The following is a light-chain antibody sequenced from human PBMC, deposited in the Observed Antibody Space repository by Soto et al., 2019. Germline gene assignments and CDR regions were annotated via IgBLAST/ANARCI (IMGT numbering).Light chain of an antibody. CDR3: QQSYSTPRT. V-gene: IGKV1-39*01. CDR1: QSIRSS. CDR2: DAS. Sequence: DIQMTHSPASVPASVGASVTITCRASQSIRSSLNWYQQKPGKPPNLLIYDASNLQSGVPSRFSGSGSGTDFTLTLSSLQPEDFATYYCQQSYSTPRTFGQGTKVEIK. J-gene: IGKJ1*01.